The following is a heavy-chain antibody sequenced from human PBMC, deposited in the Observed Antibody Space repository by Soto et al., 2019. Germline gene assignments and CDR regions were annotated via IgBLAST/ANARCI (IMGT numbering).Heavy chain of an antibody. D-gene: IGHD6-6*01. J-gene: IGHJ4*02. Sequence: EVQLLESGGGLVQPGESLRLSCAASGFTFSSYAMSWVRQAPGKGLEWVSVISGSDDSTYYADSVKGRFTISRDNSKNTLYLQMNSLRAEDTDVYYCAKRSSSSTFDSWGQGTLVTVSS. CDR1: GFTFSSYA. V-gene: IGHV3-23*01. CDR3: AKRSSSSTFDS. CDR2: ISGSDDST.